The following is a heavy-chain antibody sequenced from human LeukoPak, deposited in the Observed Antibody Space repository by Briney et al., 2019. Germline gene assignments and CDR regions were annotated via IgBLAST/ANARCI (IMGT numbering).Heavy chain of an antibody. V-gene: IGHV4-31*03. CDR3: ARDAVSAFYDDAFDI. J-gene: IGHJ3*02. CDR2: IYYSGST. D-gene: IGHD2/OR15-2a*01. CDR1: GGSISSGGYY. Sequence: SQTLSLTCTVSGGSISSGGYYRSWIRQHPGKGLEWIGYIYYSGSTYYNPSLKSRVTISVDTSKNQFSLKLSSVTAADTAVYYCARDAVSAFYDDAFDIWGQGTMVTVSS.